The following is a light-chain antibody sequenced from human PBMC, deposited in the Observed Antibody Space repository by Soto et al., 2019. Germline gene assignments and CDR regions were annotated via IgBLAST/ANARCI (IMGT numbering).Light chain of an antibody. CDR3: QSYDSSLSGYV. V-gene: IGLV1-40*01. CDR1: SSKAGAGYD. Sequence: SKLAQPTSVSGVPGQRVTIFGTGSSSKAGAGYDIPWNHHLPGTALRLFIYANSNRPAGVPDRSSGSKYGTSASLAITGLQAENEPDYYCQSYDSSLSGYVFGTGTKVTV. J-gene: IGLJ1*01. CDR2: ANS.